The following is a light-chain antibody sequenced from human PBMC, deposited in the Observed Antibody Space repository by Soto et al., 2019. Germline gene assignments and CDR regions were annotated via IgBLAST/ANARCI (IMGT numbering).Light chain of an antibody. CDR2: AAS. V-gene: IGKV1-17*01. Sequence: VQMSQSPSSLSASVGDRVTITCRASQDIRNDLGWYHQKSGKAPKRLIYAASRLQSGVPSRFSGSATGREFTLTFSGPQPEDSATDFGLQHNSYPLTFGEGTKVDIK. CDR1: QDIRND. J-gene: IGKJ1*01. CDR3: LQHNSYPLT.